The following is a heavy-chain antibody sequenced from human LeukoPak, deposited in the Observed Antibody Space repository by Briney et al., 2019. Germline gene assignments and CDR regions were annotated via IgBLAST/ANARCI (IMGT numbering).Heavy chain of an antibody. CDR1: GFTFSSYA. CDR2: ISGSGGST. J-gene: IGHJ6*02. Sequence: PGGSLRLYCAASGFTFSSYAMSWVRQAPGKGLEWVSAISGSGGSTYYADSVKGRFTISRDNSKNTLYLQMNSLRAEDTAVYYCAKDLTIFGVVTPYGMDVWGQGATVTVSS. V-gene: IGHV3-23*01. D-gene: IGHD3-3*01. CDR3: AKDLTIFGVVTPYGMDV.